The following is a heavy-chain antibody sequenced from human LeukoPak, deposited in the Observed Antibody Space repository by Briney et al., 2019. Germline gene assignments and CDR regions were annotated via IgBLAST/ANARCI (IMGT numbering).Heavy chain of an antibody. CDR3: ARSLGSPTYYYGSGFIWFDP. Sequence: PSETLSLTCTASGGSISSGGYYWSWIRQHPGKGLEWIGYIYYSGSTYYNPSLKSRVTISVDTSKNQFSLKLSSVTAADTAVYYCARSLGSPTYYYGSGFIWFDPWGQGTLVTVSS. D-gene: IGHD3-10*01. CDR2: IYYSGST. CDR1: GGSISSGGYY. J-gene: IGHJ5*02. V-gene: IGHV4-31*03.